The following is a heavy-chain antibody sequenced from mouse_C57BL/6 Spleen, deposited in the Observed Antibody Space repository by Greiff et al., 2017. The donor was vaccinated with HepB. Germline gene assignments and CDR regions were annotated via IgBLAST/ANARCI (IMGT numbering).Heavy chain of an antibody. D-gene: IGHD1-1*01. Sequence: EVQLQQSGAELVRPGASVKLSCTASGFNIKDDYMHWVKQRPEQGLEWIGWIDPENGDTEYASKFQGKATITADTSSNTAYLQLSSLTSEDTAVYYCTTNCGSDWYFDVWGTGTTVTVSS. J-gene: IGHJ1*03. CDR1: GFNIKDDY. CDR2: IDPENGDT. CDR3: TTNCGSDWYFDV. V-gene: IGHV14-4*01.